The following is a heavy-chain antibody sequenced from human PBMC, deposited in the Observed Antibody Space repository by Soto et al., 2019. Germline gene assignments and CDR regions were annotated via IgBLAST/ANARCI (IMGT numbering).Heavy chain of an antibody. D-gene: IGHD5-12*01. J-gene: IGHJ5*02. Sequence: PSGPLAITFAVSGDSVTGAHWNWIRQPLGKPLEWIGYIYYSGSTNYNPSLKSRVTISVDTSKNQFSLKLSSVTAADTAVYYCARERWLRVNWFDPWGQGTLVTVSS. CDR1: GDSVTGAH. CDR2: IYYSGST. CDR3: ARERWLRVNWFDP. V-gene: IGHV4-59*02.